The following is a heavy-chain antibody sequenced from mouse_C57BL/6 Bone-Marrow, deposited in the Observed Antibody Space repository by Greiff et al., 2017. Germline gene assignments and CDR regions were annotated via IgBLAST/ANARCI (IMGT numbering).Heavy chain of an antibody. CDR3: ARRNYGSSSYFDY. Sequence: VQLQQPGAELVRPGSSVKLSCKASGYTFTSYWMHWVKQRPIQGLEWIGNIDPSDSETHYNQKFKDKATLTVDKSSSTAYMQLSSLTSEDSAVYYCARRNYGSSSYFDYWGQGTTLTVSS. V-gene: IGHV1-52*01. J-gene: IGHJ2*01. CDR2: IDPSDSET. CDR1: GYTFTSYW. D-gene: IGHD1-1*01.